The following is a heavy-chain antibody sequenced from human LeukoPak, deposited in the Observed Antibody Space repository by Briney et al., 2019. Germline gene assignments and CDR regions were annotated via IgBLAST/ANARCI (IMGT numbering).Heavy chain of an antibody. CDR2: MNPNSGNT. CDR3: ARRAAAGTYNWFDP. CDR1: GYTFTSYD. Sequence: GASVKASCKASGYTFTSYDINWVRQATGQGLEWMGWMNPNSGNTGYAQKFQGRVTMTRNTSISTAYMELSSLRSEDTAVYYCARRAAAGTYNWFDPWGQGTLVTVSS. V-gene: IGHV1-8*01. J-gene: IGHJ5*02. D-gene: IGHD6-13*01.